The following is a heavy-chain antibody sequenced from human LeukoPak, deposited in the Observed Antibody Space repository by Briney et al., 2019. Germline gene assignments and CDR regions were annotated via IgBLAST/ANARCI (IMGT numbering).Heavy chain of an antibody. J-gene: IGHJ6*02. D-gene: IGHD2-21*02. CDR2: LYNSGST. V-gene: IGHV4-30-4*01. CDR1: GGSISSGDYY. CDR3: AREYGAYCGGDCYSGMSYYYYGMDV. Sequence: PSETLSLTCTVSGGSISSGDYYWSWIRQPPGKGLEWIGYLYNSGSTSYNPSLKSRVTISVDTSKNQFSLKLSSVTAADTAVYYCAREYGAYCGGDCYSGMSYYYYGMDVWGQGTTVTVSS.